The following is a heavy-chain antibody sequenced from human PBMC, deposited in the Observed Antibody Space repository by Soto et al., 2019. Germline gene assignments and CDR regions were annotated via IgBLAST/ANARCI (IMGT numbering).Heavy chain of an antibody. CDR2: VGTSPHAT. D-gene: IGHD6-13*01. Sequence: GGSLRLSSAASGFVFSSYAMSRVRPAPGKGPEWASSVGTSPHATYYADSVKGRFTITRDNSKNTLFLQMNSLRAEYTAIYYCAKDPPRGPLGIAVPGARWCDPWGRGTLVTVSS. CDR1: GFVFSSYA. J-gene: IGHJ5*02. CDR3: AKDPPRGPLGIAVPGARWCDP. V-gene: IGHV3-23*01.